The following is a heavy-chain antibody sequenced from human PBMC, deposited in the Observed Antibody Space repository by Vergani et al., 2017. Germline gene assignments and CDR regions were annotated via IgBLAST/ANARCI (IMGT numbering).Heavy chain of an antibody. CDR1: GYTFTSYD. CDR3: ARGSGGSRAYYYYYMDV. J-gene: IGHJ6*03. V-gene: IGHV1-8*01. D-gene: IGHD6-13*01. Sequence: QVPLVQSGAEVKKPGASVKVSCKASGYTFTSYDINWVRQATGQGLEWMGWMNPNSGNTGYAQKFQGRVTMTRNTSISTAYMELSSLRSEDTAVYYCARGSGGSRAYYYYYMDVWGKGTTVTVSS. CDR2: MNPNSGNT.